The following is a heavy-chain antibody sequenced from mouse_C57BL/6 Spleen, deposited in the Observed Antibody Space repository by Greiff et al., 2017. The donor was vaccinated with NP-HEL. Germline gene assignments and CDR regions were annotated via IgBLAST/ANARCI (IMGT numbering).Heavy chain of an antibody. V-gene: IGHV1-50*01. CDR3: ASLYGYFDY. D-gene: IGHD1-1*02. Sequence: VQLQQPGAELVKPGASVKLSCKASGYTFTSYWMQWVKQRPGQGLEWIGEIDPSDSYTNYNQKFKGKATLTVDTSSSTAYMQLSSLTSEDSAVYYCASLYGYFDYWGQGTTLTVSS. J-gene: IGHJ2*01. CDR2: IDPSDSYT. CDR1: GYTFTSYW.